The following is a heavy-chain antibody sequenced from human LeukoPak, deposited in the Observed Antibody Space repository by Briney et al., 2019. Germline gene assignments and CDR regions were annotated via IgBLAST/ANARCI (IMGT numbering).Heavy chain of an antibody. D-gene: IGHD3-22*01. V-gene: IGHV4-4*02. CDR1: GDSINSLDL. Sequence: SETLSLTCTVSGDSINSLDLWSWVRQPPGRGLEWIGEMYLSGTTHSNPSVKSRVTISIDKSKNQFFLNLSSVTAADTAVYYCAGLVGRYSSGLYFYYFDYWGQGTLVTVSS. CDR2: MYLSGTT. J-gene: IGHJ4*02. CDR3: AGLVGRYSSGLYFYYFDY.